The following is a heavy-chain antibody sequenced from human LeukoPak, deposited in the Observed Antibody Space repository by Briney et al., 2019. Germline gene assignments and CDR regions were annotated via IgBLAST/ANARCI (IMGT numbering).Heavy chain of an antibody. Sequence: GGSLRLSCAASGFTFNDYAMHWVRQAPGKGLEWVSGISWNRGSIGYADSVKGRFTISRDNAKNSLYLQMNSLRAEDTALYYCAKSAGRYYFDYWGQGTLVTVSS. J-gene: IGHJ4*02. CDR1: GFTFNDYA. CDR2: ISWNRGSI. D-gene: IGHD6-19*01. V-gene: IGHV3-9*01. CDR3: AKSAGRYYFDY.